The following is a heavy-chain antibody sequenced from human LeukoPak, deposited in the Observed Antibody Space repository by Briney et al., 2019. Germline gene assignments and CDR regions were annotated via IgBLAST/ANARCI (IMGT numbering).Heavy chain of an antibody. CDR1: GYSINNGYY. V-gene: IGHV4-38-2*01. Sequence: KPSETLSLTCAVSGYSINNGYYWGWIRQSPGKGLEWIGSIHHSGSTYYNPSLRSRVTMSVDTSKNQFSLKLNSLTAADTAVYYCARRGVPTALHRFAFDIWGRGTMVTVSS. D-gene: IGHD2-2*01. J-gene: IGHJ3*02. CDR3: ARRGVPTALHRFAFDI. CDR2: IHHSGST.